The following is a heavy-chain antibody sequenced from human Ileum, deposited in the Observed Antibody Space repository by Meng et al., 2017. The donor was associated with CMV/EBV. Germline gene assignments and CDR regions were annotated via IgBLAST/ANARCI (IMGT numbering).Heavy chain of an antibody. D-gene: IGHD2-21*01. CDR2: IRYDGTEI. V-gene: IGHV3-30*02. CDR3: AKGSYF. J-gene: IGHJ6*01. Sequence: GESLKVSCATSGFDFSNTGMHWVRQAPGKGLVWVAFIRYDGTEIKYAESVKGRFTISRDNSKRTLFLQMNSLRVEDSAVYYCAKGSYFWGQGNKVNGYS. CDR1: GFDFSNTG.